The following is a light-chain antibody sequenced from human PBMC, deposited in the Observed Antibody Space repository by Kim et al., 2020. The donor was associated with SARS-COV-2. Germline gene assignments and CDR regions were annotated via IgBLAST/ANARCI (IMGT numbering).Light chain of an antibody. Sequence: ASVGDIVTITCRASQNVDHWLAWYQQKAGKAPTLLIYRASALETGVPSRFSGSGSGTRFTLTISGLQPDDFATYICQQYSSHSDFTFGQGTKLEI. CDR2: RAS. J-gene: IGKJ2*01. V-gene: IGKV1-5*03. CDR3: QQYSSHSDFT. CDR1: QNVDHW.